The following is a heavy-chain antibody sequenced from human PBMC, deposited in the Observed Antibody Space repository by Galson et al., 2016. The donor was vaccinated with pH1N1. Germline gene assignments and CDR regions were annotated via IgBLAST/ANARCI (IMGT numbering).Heavy chain of an antibody. V-gene: IGHV3-7*01. Sequence: SLRLSCAASGFTFSTYWMARVRQAPGKGLEWVANIKQDGSDKNYVDSVKGRFTISRDNAKNSLFLQVNSLRVEDTAVYYCARDSGGNLDYWGQGILVTVSS. CDR1: GFTFSTYW. CDR3: ARDSGGNLDY. J-gene: IGHJ4*02. D-gene: IGHD2-8*02. CDR2: IKQDGSDK.